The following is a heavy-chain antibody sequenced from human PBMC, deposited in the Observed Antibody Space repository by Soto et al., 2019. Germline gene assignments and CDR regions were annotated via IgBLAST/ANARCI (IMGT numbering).Heavy chain of an antibody. CDR3: ARVRSSSWSPGWAWLDP. D-gene: IGHD6-13*01. CDR2: IYYSGST. Sequence: PSETLSLTCTVSGGSISSGGYYWSWIRQHPGKGLEWIGYIYYSGSTYYNPSLKSRVTISVDTSKNQFSLKLSSVTAADTAVYYCARVRSSSWSPGWAWLDPWGQGTLVTVSS. V-gene: IGHV4-31*03. CDR1: GGSISSGGYY. J-gene: IGHJ5*02.